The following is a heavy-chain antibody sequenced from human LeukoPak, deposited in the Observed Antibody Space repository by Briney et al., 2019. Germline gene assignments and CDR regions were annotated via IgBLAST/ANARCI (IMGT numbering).Heavy chain of an antibody. CDR2: IKPDGTEK. J-gene: IGHJ4*02. Sequence: GGSLRLSCATSGFTITTYWMNWVRQAPGKGLEWVANIKPDGTEKFYGDSVKGRFTISRDNAKNSLFLQMDSLRAEDTAVYYCAKEDEKFDYWGQGTLVTVSS. V-gene: IGHV3-7*03. CDR3: AKEDEKFDY. CDR1: GFTITTYW.